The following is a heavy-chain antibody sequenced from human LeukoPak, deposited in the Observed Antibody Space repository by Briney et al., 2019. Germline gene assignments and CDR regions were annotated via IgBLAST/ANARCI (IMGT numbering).Heavy chain of an antibody. J-gene: IGHJ4*02. CDR3: ARAHEGVLMVHGEFDY. D-gene: IGHD2-8*01. Sequence: PSRTLSLTCTVSGGSISSGGYYWSWIRQHPGKGLEWIGYIYYSGSTYYNPSLKSRVTISVDTSKNQFSLKLSSVTAADTAVYYCARAHEGVLMVHGEFDYWGQGTLVTVSS. V-gene: IGHV4-31*03. CDR1: GGSISSGGYY. CDR2: IYYSGST.